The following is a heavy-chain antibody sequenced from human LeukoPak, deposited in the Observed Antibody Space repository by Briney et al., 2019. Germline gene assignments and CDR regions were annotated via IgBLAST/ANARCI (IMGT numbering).Heavy chain of an antibody. CDR1: GFTFDDYA. V-gene: IGHV3-21*01. CDR3: ARVDYDVSTGYQNYFEF. Sequence: GGSLRLSCAVSGFTFDDYAMHWVRQAPGKGLEWVSSISSSSAYINYADSEKGRFTISRDNAKNSLYLQMNSLRAEDTAVYYCARVDYDVSTGYQNYFEFWGQGTLVTVSS. D-gene: IGHD3-9*01. J-gene: IGHJ4*02. CDR2: ISSSSAYI.